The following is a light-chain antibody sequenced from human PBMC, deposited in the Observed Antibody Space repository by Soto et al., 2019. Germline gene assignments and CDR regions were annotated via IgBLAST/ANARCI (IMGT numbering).Light chain of an antibody. CDR2: DTS. V-gene: IGLV7-46*01. Sequence: QTVVTQEPSLTVSPGGTVNLTCGSSTGAVTSGHYPYWFQQKPGQAPRTLIYDTSNKHSWTPARFSGSLLGGKAALTLSGAQPEDEAEYYCLLSYSGARLVVFGGGTKLTVL. CDR1: TGAVTSGHY. J-gene: IGLJ2*01. CDR3: LLSYSGARLVV.